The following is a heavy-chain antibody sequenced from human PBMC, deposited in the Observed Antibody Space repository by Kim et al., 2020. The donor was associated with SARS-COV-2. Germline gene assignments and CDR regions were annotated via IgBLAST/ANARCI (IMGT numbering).Heavy chain of an antibody. J-gene: IGHJ4*02. CDR3: TTQPYSSSWYGAY. Sequence: GGSLRLSCAASGFTFSNAWMSWVRQAPGKGLEWVGRIKSKTDGGTTDYAAPVKGRFTISRDDSKNTLYLQMNSLKTEDTAVYYCTTQPYSSSWYGAYWGQGTLVTVSS. V-gene: IGHV3-15*01. CDR2: IKSKTDGGTT. D-gene: IGHD6-13*01. CDR1: GFTFSNAW.